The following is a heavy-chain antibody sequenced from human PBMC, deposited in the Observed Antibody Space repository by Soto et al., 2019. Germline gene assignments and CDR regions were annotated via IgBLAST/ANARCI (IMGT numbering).Heavy chain of an antibody. CDR1: GGTFGSYA. D-gene: IGHD2-2*01. CDR3: ARLQGSSTSLEIYYYYYYGMDV. J-gene: IGHJ6*02. CDR2: IIPIPGTA. Sequence: QVQLVQSGAEVKKPGSSVKVSCKASGGTFGSYAISWVRQAPGQGLEWMGGIIPIPGTANYAQKFQGRVTISADESTRTAYMELSSLRSEDTAVYYCARLQGSSTSLEIYYYYYYGMDVWGQGTTVTVSS. V-gene: IGHV1-69*01.